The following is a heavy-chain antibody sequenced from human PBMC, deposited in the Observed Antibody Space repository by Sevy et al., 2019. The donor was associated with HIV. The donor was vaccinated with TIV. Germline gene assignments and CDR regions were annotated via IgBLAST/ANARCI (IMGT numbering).Heavy chain of an antibody. Sequence: GGSLRLSCAASGFTFSSYWMSWVRQAPGKGLEWVANIKQDGSEKYYVDSVKGRFTISRDNAKNSLFLQMNSLRAEDTAVYYCARWLMDILTGYSYYYYYGMDVWGQGTTVTVSS. D-gene: IGHD3-9*01. CDR1: GFTFSSYW. J-gene: IGHJ6*02. CDR3: ARWLMDILTGYSYYYYYGMDV. V-gene: IGHV3-7*01. CDR2: IKQDGSEK.